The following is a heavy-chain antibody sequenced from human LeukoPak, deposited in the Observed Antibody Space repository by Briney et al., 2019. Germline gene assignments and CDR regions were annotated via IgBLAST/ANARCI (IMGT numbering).Heavy chain of an antibody. V-gene: IGHV3-48*02. CDR2: ISSSSSTI. CDR3: ARRPLEGYFDY. J-gene: IGHJ4*02. Sequence: GGSLRLSCAASGFTFSSYSMNWVRQAPGKGLEWVSYISSSSSTIYYADSVKGRFTISRDNAKNSLYLQMNRLRDEDTAVYFCARRPLEGYFDYWGQGTLVTVSS. CDR1: GFTFSSYS.